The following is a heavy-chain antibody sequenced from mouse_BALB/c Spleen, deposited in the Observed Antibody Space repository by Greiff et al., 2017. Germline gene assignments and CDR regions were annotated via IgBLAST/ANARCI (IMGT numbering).Heavy chain of an antibody. J-gene: IGHJ2*01. Sequence: VQLQQSGPGLVKPSQSLSLTCSVTGYSITSGYYWNWIRQFPGNKLEWMGYISYDGSNNYNPSLKNRISITRDTSKNQFFLKLNSVTTEDTATYYCARAPYYYGSSSLDYWGQGTTLTVSS. CDR3: ARAPYYYGSSSLDY. CDR2: ISYDGSN. V-gene: IGHV3-6*02. D-gene: IGHD1-1*01. CDR1: GYSITSGYY.